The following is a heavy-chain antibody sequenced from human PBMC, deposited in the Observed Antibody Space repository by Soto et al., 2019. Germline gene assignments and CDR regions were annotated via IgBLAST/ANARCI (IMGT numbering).Heavy chain of an antibody. CDR2: ISGSGGST. CDR3: AKVGVVVTYYFDY. CDR1: GFTFSSYA. D-gene: IGHD3-22*01. J-gene: IGHJ4*02. V-gene: IGHV3-23*01. Sequence: LRLSCAASGFTFSSYAMSWVRQVPGKGLEWVSAISGSGGSTYYANSVKGRFTISRDNSKNTLYLQMNSLRAEDTAVYYCAKVGVVVTYYFDYWGQGTLVTVSS.